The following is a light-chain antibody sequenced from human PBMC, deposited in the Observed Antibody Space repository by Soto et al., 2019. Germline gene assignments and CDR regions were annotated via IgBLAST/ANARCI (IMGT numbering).Light chain of an antibody. CDR1: SGDVGGYDY. CDR2: EVT. V-gene: IGLV2-14*01. CDR3: SSHTRGSTRV. Sequence: QSALTQPASVSGSPGQSIAISCTGTSGDVGGYDYVSWYQQHPDKAPKLMIYEVTKRPSWVSNRFSGSKSGNTASLTISGLQPEDETDYHGSSHTRGSTRVFGSGTKLTVL. J-gene: IGLJ1*01.